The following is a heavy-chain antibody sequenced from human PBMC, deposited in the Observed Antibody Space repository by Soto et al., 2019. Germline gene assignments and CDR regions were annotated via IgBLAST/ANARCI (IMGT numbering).Heavy chain of an antibody. V-gene: IGHV1-69*12. CDR2: IIPIFGAA. CDR3: ARESGRGSRHFDY. CDR1: GGSFSSYV. J-gene: IGHJ4*02. Sequence: QVQLVQSGAEVKKPGSSVKVSCKASGGSFSSYVINWVRQAPGQGLEWMGGIIPIFGAANYAPNFRRRVPITADESSSTAYMELTSLRSEDTAVYYCARESGRGSRHFDYWGQGTLVTVSS. D-gene: IGHD3-3*01.